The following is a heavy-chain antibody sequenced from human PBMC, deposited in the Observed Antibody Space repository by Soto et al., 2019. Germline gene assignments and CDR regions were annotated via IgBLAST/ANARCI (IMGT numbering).Heavy chain of an antibody. CDR3: ARKAWTRLDY. CDR2: VFLSGRA. V-gene: IGHV4-4*02. D-gene: IGHD1-1*01. CDR1: GGSLSTPVW. J-gene: IGHJ4*02. Sequence: QLQLQESGPGLVKPSGNLSLTCGVSGGSLSTPVWWSWVLLPPGEGLEWIGEVFLSGRATYNPSRQSQVSMSVDMSPSQSSLTLCSVTAADTAVYYCARKAWTRLDYWGQGVLVSVSS.